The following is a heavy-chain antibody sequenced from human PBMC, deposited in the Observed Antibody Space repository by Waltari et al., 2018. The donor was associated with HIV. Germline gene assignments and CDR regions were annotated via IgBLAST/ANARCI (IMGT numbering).Heavy chain of an antibody. CDR3: TRSSKLDY. CDR2: IRSRIYGGET. V-gene: IGHV3-49*03. Sequence: EVQLGEFGGGLVQPGRSLRLSCTGFGFSFGDFAISWFRRAPGKGLEWVGLIRSRIYGGETEYAASAKGRFTISRDDLKSVAYLQMNSLKTEDTAVYYCTRSSKLDYWGQGTLVTVSS. CDR1: GFSFGDFA. J-gene: IGHJ4*02. D-gene: IGHD4-4*01.